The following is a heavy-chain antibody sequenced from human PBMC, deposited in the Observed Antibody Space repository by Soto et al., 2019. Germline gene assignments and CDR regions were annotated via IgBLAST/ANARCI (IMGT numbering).Heavy chain of an antibody. Sequence: EVQLVESGGGLVKPGGSLRLSGAAYGFAFSSYSMNWLREAPGKGLEWVSSISSSSSYIYYADSVKGRFTISRDNAKNSLYLQMNSLRAEDTAVYYCARDRTDYWGQGTLVTVSS. CDR3: ARDRTDY. CDR2: ISSSSSYI. V-gene: IGHV3-21*01. CDR1: GFAFSSYS. J-gene: IGHJ4*02.